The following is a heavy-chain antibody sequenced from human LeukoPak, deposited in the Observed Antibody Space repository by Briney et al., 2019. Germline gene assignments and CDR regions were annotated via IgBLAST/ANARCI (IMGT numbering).Heavy chain of an antibody. CDR2: IYHSGST. V-gene: IGHV4-4*02. CDR1: GGSISSSNW. J-gene: IGHJ2*01. Sequence: SGTLSLTCAVSGGSISSSNWWSWVRQPPGKGLEWIGEIYHSGSTNYNPSLKSRVTISVDKSKNQFSLKLSSATAADTAVYYCARDRVTYYYDSSGSRPRYFDLWGRGTLVTVSS. CDR3: ARDRVTYYYDSSGSRPRYFDL. D-gene: IGHD3-22*01.